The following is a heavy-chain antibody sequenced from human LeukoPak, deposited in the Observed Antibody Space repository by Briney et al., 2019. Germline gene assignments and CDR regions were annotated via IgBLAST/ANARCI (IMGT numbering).Heavy chain of an antibody. J-gene: IGHJ5*02. CDR1: GASISSYY. CDR2: IYYSGST. D-gene: IGHD3-10*01. V-gene: IGHV4-59*01. Sequence: SETLSLTCAVSGASISSYYWRWIRQPPGKGLEWIGSIYYSGSTNYNPSLKSRVTISLDPSMHQFSLKLSSVTAADTAVYFCARDCTSGSYYHTLCDPWGEGALVSV. CDR3: ARDCTSGSYYHTLCDP.